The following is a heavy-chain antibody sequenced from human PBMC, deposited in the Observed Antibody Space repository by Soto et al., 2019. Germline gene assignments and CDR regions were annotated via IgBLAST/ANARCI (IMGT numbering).Heavy chain of an antibody. CDR2: ISGSGDTT. D-gene: IGHD3-3*01. V-gene: IGHV3-23*01. J-gene: IGHJ4*02. Sequence: EVQLLESGGGLVQPGGSLRLSCAASGFTFRTYAMSWVRQAPGKGLEWLSGISGSGDTTYYADSVKDRFTISRDNSENTLYLQMNSLRAADTAVYYCVKDLWICPDACRSGDYWGQGTLVTVSS. CDR3: VKDLWICPDACRSGDY. CDR1: GFTFRTYA.